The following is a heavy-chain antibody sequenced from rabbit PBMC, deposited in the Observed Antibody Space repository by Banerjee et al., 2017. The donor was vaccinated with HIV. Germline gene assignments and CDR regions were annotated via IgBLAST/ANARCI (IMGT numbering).Heavy chain of an antibody. J-gene: IGHJ6*01. V-gene: IGHV1S45*01. D-gene: IGHD8-1*01. CDR2: INAVTGKA. CDR3: ARGDYGGSGDYEL. Sequence: QERLVESGGGLVKPEGSLKLSCTASGFSFSNKAVMCWVRQAPGKGLEWIACINAVTGKAVYASWAKGRFTFSKTSSTTVTLQLTSLTAADTATYFCARGDYGGSGDYELWGPGTLVTVS. CDR1: GFSFSNKAV.